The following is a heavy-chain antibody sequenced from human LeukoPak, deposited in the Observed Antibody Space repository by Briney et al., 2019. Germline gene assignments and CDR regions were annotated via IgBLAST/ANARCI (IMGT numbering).Heavy chain of an antibody. CDR3: ARSRLAAAGTGLLY. J-gene: IGHJ4*02. CDR2: ISYDGSNK. D-gene: IGHD6-13*01. CDR1: GFTFSYHP. Sequence: GGSLRLSCAASGFTFSYHPMHWVRQAPGKGLEWVAVISYDGSNKYYADSVKGRFTISRDNSKNTLYLQMNSLRAEDTAVYYCARSRLAAAGTGLLYWGQGTLVTVSS. V-gene: IGHV3-30-3*01.